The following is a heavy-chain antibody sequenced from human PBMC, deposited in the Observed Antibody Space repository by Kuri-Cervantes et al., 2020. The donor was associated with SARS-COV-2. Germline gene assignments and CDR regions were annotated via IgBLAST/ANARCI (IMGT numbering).Heavy chain of an antibody. V-gene: IGHV3-30*07. CDR3: AKGHCIGGLCWPRYGVDV. CDR1: GFTFSSYA. Sequence: GESLKISCAASGFTFSSYAMHWVRQAPGKGLEWVAVISYDGSNKYYADSVKGRFTISRDNSKNTLYLHMKSLRDEDTAVYYCAKGHCIGGLCWPRYGVDVWGQGTTVTVS. D-gene: IGHD2-8*02. CDR2: ISYDGSNK. J-gene: IGHJ6*02.